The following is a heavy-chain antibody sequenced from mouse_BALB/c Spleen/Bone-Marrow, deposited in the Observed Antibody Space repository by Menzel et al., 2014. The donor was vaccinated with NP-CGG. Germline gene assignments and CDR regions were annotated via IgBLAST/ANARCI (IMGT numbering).Heavy chain of an antibody. D-gene: IGHD1-2*01. V-gene: IGHV5-4*02. CDR2: ISDGGSYT. Sequence: EVHLVESGGGLVKPGGSLKLSCAASGFTFSDYYMYWVRQTPEKRLEWVATISDGGSYTYYPDCVKGRFTISRDNAKNNLYLQMSSLKSEDTAMYYCARVVTTATLYWYFDVWGAGTTVTVSS. CDR1: GFTFSDYY. J-gene: IGHJ1*01. CDR3: ARVVTTATLYWYFDV.